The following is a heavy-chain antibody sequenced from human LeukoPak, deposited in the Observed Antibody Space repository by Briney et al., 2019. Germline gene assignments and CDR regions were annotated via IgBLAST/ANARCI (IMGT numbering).Heavy chain of an antibody. Sequence: ASVKVSCKASGHTFSCYGLTWVRQVPGQRLEWMGWVSANNGKTNYAQKLQGRVTMTTDTSTNTGYMELRSLTSDDTAVYYCARDVEGAGTGITNWFDPWGQGTLVTVSS. CDR2: VSANNGKT. CDR1: GHTFSCYG. V-gene: IGHV1-18*01. J-gene: IGHJ5*02. CDR3: ARDVEGAGTGITNWFDP. D-gene: IGHD6-13*01.